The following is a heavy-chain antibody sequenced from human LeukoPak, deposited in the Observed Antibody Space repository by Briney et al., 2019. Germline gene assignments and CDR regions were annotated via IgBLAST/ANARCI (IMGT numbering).Heavy chain of an antibody. Sequence: GGSLRLSCAASGFSVSSNYITWVRQAPGKGLEWVSVIYSDGSTKYADSVKARCTISRDNSKNTEYPQMNKLKVEDTALYYCAGATLDNWGQGTLVSVSS. CDR3: AGATLDN. CDR1: GFSVSSNY. J-gene: IGHJ4*02. CDR2: IYSDGST. V-gene: IGHV3-53*01.